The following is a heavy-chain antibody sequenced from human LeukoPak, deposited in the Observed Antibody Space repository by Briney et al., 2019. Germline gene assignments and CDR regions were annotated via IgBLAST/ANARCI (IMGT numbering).Heavy chain of an antibody. CDR3: ARHSEIVVVPAAIGY. Sequence: PSETLSLTCAVYGGSFSGYYWSWIRQPPGKGLEWIGEINHSGSTNYNPSLKSRVTISVDTSKNQFSLKLSSVTAADTAVYYCARHSEIVVVPAAIGYWGQGTLVTVSS. D-gene: IGHD2-2*01. J-gene: IGHJ4*02. CDR1: GGSFSGYY. V-gene: IGHV4-34*01. CDR2: INHSGST.